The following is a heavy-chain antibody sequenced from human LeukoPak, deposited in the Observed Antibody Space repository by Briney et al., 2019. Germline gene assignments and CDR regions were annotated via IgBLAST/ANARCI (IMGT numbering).Heavy chain of an antibody. CDR1: GYTFTSYD. V-gene: IGHV1-18*01. CDR3: NYYGSGNHSDY. J-gene: IGHJ4*02. CDR2: ISAYNGNT. D-gene: IGHD3-10*01. Sequence: ASVKVSCKASGYTFTSYDINWVRQAPGQGLEWMGWISAYNGNTNYAQKLQGRVTMTTDTSTSTAYMELRSLRSDDTAVYYCNYYGSGNHSDYWGQGTLVTVSS.